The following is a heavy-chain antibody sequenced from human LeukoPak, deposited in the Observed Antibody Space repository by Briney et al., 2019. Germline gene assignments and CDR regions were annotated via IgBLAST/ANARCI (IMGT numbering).Heavy chain of an antibody. J-gene: IGHJ5*02. CDR2: ISGRSGTI. V-gene: IGHV3-48*02. CDR1: GFTFSTYS. CDR3: ARAPRGADNWFDP. Sequence: GGSLRLSCEASGFTFSTYSMNWVRQAPGKGLGWVSYISGRSGTILYADSVKGRFTIPRDNAKNSLYLQMNSLRDEDTAVYYCARAPRGADNWFDPWGQGTLVTVSS. D-gene: IGHD3-10*01.